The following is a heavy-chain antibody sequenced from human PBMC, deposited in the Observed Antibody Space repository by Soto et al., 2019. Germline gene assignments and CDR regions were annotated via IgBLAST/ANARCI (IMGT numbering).Heavy chain of an antibody. D-gene: IGHD3-22*01. CDR1: GFTFDDYT. CDR3: AKGIQLSHSSGSSYGMGV. V-gene: IGHV3-43*01. CDR2: ISWDGGST. J-gene: IGHJ6*02. Sequence: GGSLRLSCAASGFTFDDYTMHWVRQAPGKGLEWVYLISWDGGSTYYADSVKGRFTISRDNSKNSLYLQMNSLRTEDTALYYCAKGIQLSHSSGSSYGMGVWGQRTTVTV.